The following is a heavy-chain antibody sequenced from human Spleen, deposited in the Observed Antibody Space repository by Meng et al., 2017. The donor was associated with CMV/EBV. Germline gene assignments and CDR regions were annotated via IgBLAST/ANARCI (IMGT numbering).Heavy chain of an antibody. CDR1: GFTFGDYA. D-gene: IGHD6-19*01. J-gene: IGHJ4*02. CDR2: ISGSGGST. Sequence: GGSLRLSCTASGFTFGDYAMSWVRQAPGKGLEWVSAISGSGGSTYYADSVKGRLTISRDNSKNTLYLQMNSLRAEDTAVYYCAKDLYSSGWYYFDYWGQGTLVTVSS. CDR3: AKDLYSSGWYYFDY. V-gene: IGHV3-23*01.